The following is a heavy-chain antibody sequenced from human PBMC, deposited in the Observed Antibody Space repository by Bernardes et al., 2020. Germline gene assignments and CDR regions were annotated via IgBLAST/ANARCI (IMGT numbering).Heavy chain of an antibody. D-gene: IGHD3-3*01. V-gene: IGHV3-23*01. Sequence: GGSLRLSCAASGFTFSSYAMSWVRQAPGKGLEWVSAISGSGGSTYYADSVKGRFTISRDNSKNTLYLQMNSLRAEDTAVYYCAKDPNSITILPSGMDVWGQGTTVTVSS. J-gene: IGHJ6*02. CDR1: GFTFSSYA. CDR2: ISGSGGST. CDR3: AKDPNSITILPSGMDV.